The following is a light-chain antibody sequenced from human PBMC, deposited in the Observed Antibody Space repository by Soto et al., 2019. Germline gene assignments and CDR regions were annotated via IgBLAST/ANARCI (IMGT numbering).Light chain of an antibody. CDR3: QQLNSYQIT. J-gene: IGKJ5*01. CDR2: AAS. Sequence: DIPMSQSLSTLAASVGDRVTSTCRASQSISSWLAWYQQKPGKAPKLLIYAASTLQSGVPSRFSGSGSGTEFTLTTSSLQPEDVATYYCQQLNSYQITFGQGTRLEIK. CDR1: QSISSW. V-gene: IGKV1-5*01.